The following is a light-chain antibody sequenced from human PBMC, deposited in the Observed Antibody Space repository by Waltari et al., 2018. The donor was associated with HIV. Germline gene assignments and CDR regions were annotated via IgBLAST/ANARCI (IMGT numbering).Light chain of an antibody. J-gene: IGLJ1*01. V-gene: IGLV2-23*02. CDR1: STDVGNFNL. Sequence: QSALTQPASVSGSPGQSITISCPGTSTDVGNFNLVSWYQQYPGKAPKLLIYEVTKRPSGASNRFSASKSGNTASLTISGLRAEDEADYYCYSYSDTSSSYVFGTGTKVTVL. CDR2: EVT. CDR3: YSYSDTSSSYV.